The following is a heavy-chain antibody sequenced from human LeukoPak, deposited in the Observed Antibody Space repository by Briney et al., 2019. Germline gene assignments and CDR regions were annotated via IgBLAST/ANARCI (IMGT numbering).Heavy chain of an antibody. CDR2: IYYSGST. J-gene: IGHJ3*02. Sequence: SETLSLTCTVSGGSISSGDYYWSWIRQPPGKGLEWIGYIYYSGSTYYNPSLKSRVTISVDTSKNQFSLKLSSVTAADTAVYYCARGDDFWSGPNIWGQGTMVTVSS. V-gene: IGHV4-30-4*08. CDR3: ARGDDFWSGPNI. CDR1: GGSISSGDYY. D-gene: IGHD3-3*01.